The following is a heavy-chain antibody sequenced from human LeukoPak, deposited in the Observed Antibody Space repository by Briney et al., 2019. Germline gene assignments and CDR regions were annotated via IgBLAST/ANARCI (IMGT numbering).Heavy chain of an antibody. D-gene: IGHD3-10*01. CDR3: ARDDGSGSFDAFDI. CDR2: ISSSSSYI. J-gene: IGHJ3*02. V-gene: IGHV3-21*01. CDR1: GFTFSSYS. Sequence: GGSLRLSCAASGFTFSSYSMNWVRQAPGKGLEWVSSISSSSSYIYYADSVKGRFTISRDNAKNSLYLQMNSLRAEDTAVYYCARDDGSGSFDAFDIWGQGTMVTVSS.